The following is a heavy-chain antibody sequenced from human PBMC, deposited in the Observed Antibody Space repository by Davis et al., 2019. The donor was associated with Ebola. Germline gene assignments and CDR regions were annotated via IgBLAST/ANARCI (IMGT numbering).Heavy chain of an antibody. D-gene: IGHD3-3*01. J-gene: IGHJ5*02. CDR3: ARQGWSGYSLRHWLDP. CDR1: GFTVSSNY. Sequence: GSLRLSCAASGFTVSSNYMSWVRQPPGKGLEWIGTVYYSGSTYYNPSLKSRVTISVDTSKNQFSLKLRSVTAADTAVYYCARQGWSGYSLRHWLDPWGRGTLVTVSS. V-gene: IGHV4-39*01. CDR2: VYYSGST.